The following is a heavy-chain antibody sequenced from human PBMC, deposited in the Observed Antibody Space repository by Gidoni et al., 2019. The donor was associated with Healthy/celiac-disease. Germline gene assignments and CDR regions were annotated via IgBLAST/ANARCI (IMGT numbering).Heavy chain of an antibody. CDR1: GFPFGSYA. Sequence: QVQLVEYGGGVVQPGRSLRLSCAATGFPFGSYAMHWVRQAPGKGLEWLAVISYDGSNKYYADSVKGRFTISRDNSKNTLYLQMNSLRAEDTAVYYCARDLAITMIVVVPDGFDYWGQGTLVTVSS. CDR2: ISYDGSNK. CDR3: ARDLAITMIVVVPDGFDY. V-gene: IGHV3-30-3*01. D-gene: IGHD3-22*01. J-gene: IGHJ4*02.